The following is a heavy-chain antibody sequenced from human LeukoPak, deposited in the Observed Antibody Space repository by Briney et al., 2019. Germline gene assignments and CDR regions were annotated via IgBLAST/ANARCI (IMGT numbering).Heavy chain of an antibody. V-gene: IGHV4-59*01. J-gene: IGHJ6*03. D-gene: IGHD3-10*01. Sequence: PSETLSLTCTVSGGSISSYYWSWIRQPPGKGLEWVGYIYYSGSTNYNPSLKSRVTISVDTSKNRFSLKLSSVTAADTAVYYCARGTYYSYYYYYMDVWGKGTTVTVSS. CDR2: IYYSGST. CDR1: GGSISSYY. CDR3: ARGTYYSYYYYYMDV.